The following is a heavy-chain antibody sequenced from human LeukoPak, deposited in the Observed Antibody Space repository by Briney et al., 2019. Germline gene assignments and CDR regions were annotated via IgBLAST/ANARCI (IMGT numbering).Heavy chain of an antibody. CDR3: ARGADSSGYYSIFYFDY. J-gene: IGHJ4*02. D-gene: IGHD3-22*01. V-gene: IGHV4-61*08. CDR1: GGSISSGGYY. CDR2: IYYSGST. Sequence: PSQTLSLTCTVSGGSISSGGYYWNWIRQPPGKGLEWIVYIYYSGSTNYNPSLKSRVTISVETSKHQFSLKLSSVTAADTAVYYCARGADSSGYYSIFYFDYWGQGTLVTVSS.